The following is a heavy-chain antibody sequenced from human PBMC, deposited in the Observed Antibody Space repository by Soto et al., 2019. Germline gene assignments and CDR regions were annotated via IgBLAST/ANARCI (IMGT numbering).Heavy chain of an antibody. CDR3: ARDRSGGYNWFDP. CDR2: IYYSGTT. D-gene: IGHD2-15*01. Sequence: PSENLSLTCTVSGGSISSYYWSWIRQPPGKGLEWIGNIYYSGTTNYNPSLKSRVTISLDTSKNQFSLKLSSVTAADTAVYYCARDRSGGYNWFDPWGQGTLVTVSS. CDR1: GGSISSYY. J-gene: IGHJ5*02. V-gene: IGHV4-59*01.